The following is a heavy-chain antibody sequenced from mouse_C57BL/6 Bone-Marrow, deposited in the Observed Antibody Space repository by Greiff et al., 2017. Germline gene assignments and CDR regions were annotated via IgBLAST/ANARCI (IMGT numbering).Heavy chain of an antibody. CDR3: VLGRGYWYFDV. CDR1: GFSFNTYA. CDR2: IRSKSNNYAT. J-gene: IGHJ1*03. Sequence: EVQGVESGGGLVQPKGSLKLSCAASGFSFNTYAMNWVRQAPGKGLEWVARIRSKSNNYATYYADSVKDRFTISRDDSESMLYLQMNNLKTEDTAMYYCVLGRGYWYFDVWGTGTTVTVSS. V-gene: IGHV10-1*01. D-gene: IGHD4-1*01.